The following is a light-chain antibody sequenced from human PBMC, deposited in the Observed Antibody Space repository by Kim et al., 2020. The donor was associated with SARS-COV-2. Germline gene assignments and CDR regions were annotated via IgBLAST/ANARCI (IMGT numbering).Light chain of an antibody. CDR1: ALRKQY. Sequence: PGQTARITGSGDALRKQYAYWFQQKPGRAPVVLIYEDTERPSGIPERFSGSTSGTTVTLTISAVQAEDEADYYCQSADSSDTFWVFGGGTQLTVL. V-gene: IGLV3-25*03. CDR3: QSADSSDTFWV. CDR2: EDT. J-gene: IGLJ3*02.